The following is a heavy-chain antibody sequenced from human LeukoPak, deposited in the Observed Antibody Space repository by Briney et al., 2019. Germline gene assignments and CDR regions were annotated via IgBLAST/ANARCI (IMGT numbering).Heavy chain of an antibody. D-gene: IGHD2-2*03. CDR2: IYYSGST. CDR1: GGSISDYY. CDR3: ARGIGYRSSTICSYYYYMDV. Sequence: SETLSLTCNVSGGSISDYYWSWIRQPPGKGLEWIANIYYSGSTNYNPSLKSRVTISVDTSKNQFSLKLNSVTAADTAVYYCARGIGYRSSTICSYYYYMDVWGKGTTVTVSS. J-gene: IGHJ6*03. V-gene: IGHV4-59*01.